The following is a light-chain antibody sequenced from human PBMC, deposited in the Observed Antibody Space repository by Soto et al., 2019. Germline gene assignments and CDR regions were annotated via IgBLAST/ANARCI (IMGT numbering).Light chain of an antibody. V-gene: IGKV3-20*01. CDR3: QQFGRTYT. J-gene: IGKJ2*01. CDR1: QSVSSSH. CDR2: AAS. Sequence: EIVLTQSPGTLSLSPGERATLSCRASQSVSSSHLVWYQQKPGQGPRLLIFAASTRATGTPDRFSGSGSGTDFTLTISRLEPEDFAVYYCQQFGRTYTFGQGTKLEIK.